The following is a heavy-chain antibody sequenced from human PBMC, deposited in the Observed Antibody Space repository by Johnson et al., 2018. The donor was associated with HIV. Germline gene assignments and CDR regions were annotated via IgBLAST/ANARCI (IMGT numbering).Heavy chain of an antibody. D-gene: IGHD3-10*01. CDR2: INSDGSST. CDR1: GFTFSSYD. V-gene: IGHV3-74*01. Sequence: VQLVESGGGVVQPGRSLRLSCAASGFTFSSYDMHWVRQAPGKGLVWVSRINSDGSSTSYADSVKGRFTISRDNAKNTLYLQMNSLRAEDTAVYYCAREGALLLWFGASPFDIWGQGTMVTVSS. CDR3: AREGALLLWFGASPFDI. J-gene: IGHJ3*02.